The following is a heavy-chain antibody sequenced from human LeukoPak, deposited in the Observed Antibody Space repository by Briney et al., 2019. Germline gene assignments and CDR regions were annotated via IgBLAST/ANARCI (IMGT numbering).Heavy chain of an antibody. CDR3: AKDRPNYHESNGHYYRRDGDY. J-gene: IGHJ4*02. CDR2: ISSSGDVT. V-gene: IGHV3-23*01. Sequence: SCKASGGTFSSYAISWVRQAPGKGLEWVSSISSSGDVTFYADSVKDRFTISRDNSKNTLYLQMSRLRAEDTAVYYCAKDRPNYHESNGHYYRRDGDYWGQGTLVTVSS. D-gene: IGHD3-22*01. CDR1: GGTFSSYA.